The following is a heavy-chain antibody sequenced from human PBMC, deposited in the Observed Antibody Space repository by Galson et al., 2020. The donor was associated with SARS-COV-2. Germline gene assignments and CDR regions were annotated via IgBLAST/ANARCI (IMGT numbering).Heavy chain of an antibody. CDR3: ARDSDTYYYDSSGYRPFDY. Sequence: SETLSLTCTVSGGSISSSSYYWGWIRQPPGKGLEWIGSIYYSGSTYYNPSLKSRVTISVDTSKNQFSLKLSSVTAADTAVYYCARDSDTYYYDSSGYRPFDYWGQGTLVTVSS. CDR2: IYYSGST. CDR1: GGSISSSSYY. D-gene: IGHD3-22*01. J-gene: IGHJ4*02. V-gene: IGHV4-39*07.